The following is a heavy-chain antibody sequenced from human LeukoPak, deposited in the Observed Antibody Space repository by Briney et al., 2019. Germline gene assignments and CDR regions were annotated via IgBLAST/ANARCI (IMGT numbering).Heavy chain of an antibody. J-gene: IGHJ5*02. Sequence: GGSLRLSCAASGFTFSSYAMSWVRQAPGKGLEWVSAISGSGGSTYYADSVKGRFTISRDNSKNTLYLQMNSLRAEDTAVYCCAKDQDYDFWSGYYGLYNWFDPWGQGTLVTVSS. D-gene: IGHD3-3*01. CDR2: ISGSGGST. V-gene: IGHV3-23*01. CDR1: GFTFSSYA. CDR3: AKDQDYDFWSGYYGLYNWFDP.